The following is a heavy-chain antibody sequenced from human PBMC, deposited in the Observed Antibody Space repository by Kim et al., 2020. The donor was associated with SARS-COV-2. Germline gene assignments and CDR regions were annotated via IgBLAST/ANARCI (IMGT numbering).Heavy chain of an antibody. CDR3: ARDMRYGSGSYYNVEGLVY. J-gene: IGHJ4*02. Sequence: GRFTISRDNAKNTLYLQMSSLSAEDTAVYYCARDMRYGSGSYYNVEGLVYWGQGTLVTVSS. D-gene: IGHD3-10*01. V-gene: IGHV3-74*01.